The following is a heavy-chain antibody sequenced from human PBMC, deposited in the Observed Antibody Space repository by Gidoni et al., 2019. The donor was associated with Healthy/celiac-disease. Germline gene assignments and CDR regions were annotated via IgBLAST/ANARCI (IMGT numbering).Heavy chain of an antibody. V-gene: IGHV3-13*01. CDR2: IGTAGDT. D-gene: IGHD3-3*01. J-gene: IGHJ6*03. CDR3: ARSPPYDFWSGLGDMDV. Sequence: HWVRQATGKGLEWVSAIGTAGDTYYPGSVKGRFTISRENAKNSLYLQMNSLRAGDTAVYYCARSPPYDFWSGLGDMDVWGKGTTVTVSS.